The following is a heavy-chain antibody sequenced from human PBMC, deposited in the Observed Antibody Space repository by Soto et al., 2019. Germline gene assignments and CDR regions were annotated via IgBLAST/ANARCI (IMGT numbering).Heavy chain of an antibody. CDR2: IIPILGIA. Sequence: QVQLVQSGAAVKKPGSSVKVSCKASGGTFSSYTISWVRQAPGQGLEWMGRIIPILGIANYAQKFQGRVTITADKSTSTAYMELSSLRSEDTAVYYCARDQDDSSGYGGGYWGQGTLVTVSS. V-gene: IGHV1-69*08. D-gene: IGHD3-22*01. CDR3: ARDQDDSSGYGGGY. J-gene: IGHJ4*02. CDR1: GGTFSSYT.